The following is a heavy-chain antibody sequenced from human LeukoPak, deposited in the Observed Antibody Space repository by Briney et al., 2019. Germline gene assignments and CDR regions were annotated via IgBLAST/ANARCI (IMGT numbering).Heavy chain of an antibody. D-gene: IGHD3-22*01. Sequence: GGSLRLSCAASGFTFSSYWMHWVRQAPGKGLVWVSRINSDGSSTSYADSVKGRFTISRDNAKNTLYLQMNSLRAEDTAVYYCARWYYYDSSGYYSPPFFDYWGQGTLVTVSS. CDR1: GFTFSSYW. J-gene: IGHJ4*02. CDR2: INSDGSST. CDR3: ARWYYYDSSGYYSPPFFDY. V-gene: IGHV3-74*01.